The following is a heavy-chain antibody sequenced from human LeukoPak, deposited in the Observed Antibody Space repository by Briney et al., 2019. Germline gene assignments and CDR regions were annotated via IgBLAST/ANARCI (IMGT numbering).Heavy chain of an antibody. V-gene: IGHV3-33*01. J-gene: IGHJ5*02. CDR2: IWYDGSNK. D-gene: IGHD5-18*01. CDR1: GFTFSSYG. Sequence: PGGSLRLSCAASGFTFSSYGMHWVRQAPGKGLEWVAVIWYDGSNKYYADSVKGRFTISRDNSKNTLYLQMNSLRAEDTAVYYCARAHSYGYFSWFDPWGQGTLVTVSS. CDR3: ARAHSYGYFSWFDP.